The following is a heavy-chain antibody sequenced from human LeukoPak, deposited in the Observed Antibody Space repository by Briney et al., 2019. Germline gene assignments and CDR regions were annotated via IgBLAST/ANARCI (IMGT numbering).Heavy chain of an antibody. CDR2: IYPSGST. CDR3: ARTGSSWYSGDYFDY. Sequence: SETLSLTCTVSRGSISDYYWSWVRQPAGKGLEWIGRIYPSGSTNYNPSLKSRVTMSVDTSKNQFSLKLSSVTAADTAVYYCARTGSSWYSGDYFDYWGQGTLVTVSS. J-gene: IGHJ4*02. CDR1: RGSISDYY. V-gene: IGHV4-4*07. D-gene: IGHD6-13*01.